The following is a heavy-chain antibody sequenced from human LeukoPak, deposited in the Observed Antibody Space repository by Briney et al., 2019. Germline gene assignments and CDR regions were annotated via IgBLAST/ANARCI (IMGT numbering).Heavy chain of an antibody. V-gene: IGHV3-30*03. Sequence: GRSLRLSCAASGFTFSSYGMHWVRQAPGKGLEWVAVISYDGSNKYYADSVKGRFTISRDNSKNTLYLQMNSLRAEDTAVYYCAREGTLYSSGWDYYGMDVWGQGTTVTVSS. J-gene: IGHJ6*02. CDR2: ISYDGSNK. D-gene: IGHD6-19*01. CDR3: AREGTLYSSGWDYYGMDV. CDR1: GFTFSSYG.